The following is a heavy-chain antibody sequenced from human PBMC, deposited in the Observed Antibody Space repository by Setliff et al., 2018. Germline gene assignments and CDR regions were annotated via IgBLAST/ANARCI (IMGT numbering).Heavy chain of an antibody. Sequence: SETLSLTCTVSGGSISSYYWSWIRQPPGKGLEWIGNINYSGSSYYNPSLKSRVTMSVDASKNQVSLKVTSVTAEVTAVYYCAKVDIDYVMTRDNTWQYIFYMDVWGRGTTVTSP. D-gene: IGHD3-10*02. V-gene: IGHV4-59*04. CDR2: INYSGSS. CDR1: GGSISSYY. J-gene: IGHJ6*03. CDR3: AKVDIDYVMTRDNTWQYIFYMDV.